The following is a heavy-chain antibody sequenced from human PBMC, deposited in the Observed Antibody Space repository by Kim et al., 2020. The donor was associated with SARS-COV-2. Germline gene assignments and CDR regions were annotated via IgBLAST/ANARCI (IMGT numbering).Heavy chain of an antibody. Sequence: GGSLRLSCAASGFTFSSYSMNWVRQAPGKGLEWVSYISSSSSTIYYADSVKGRFTISRDNAKNSLYLQMNSLRDEDTAVYYCATNYYGSGSYDYFDYWGQGTLVTVSS. CDR1: GFTFSSYS. CDR3: ATNYYGSGSYDYFDY. J-gene: IGHJ4*02. V-gene: IGHV3-48*02. CDR2: ISSSSSTI. D-gene: IGHD3-10*01.